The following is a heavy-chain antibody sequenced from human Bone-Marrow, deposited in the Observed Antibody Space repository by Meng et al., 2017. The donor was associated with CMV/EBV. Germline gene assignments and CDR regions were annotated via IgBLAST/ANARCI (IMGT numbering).Heavy chain of an antibody. J-gene: IGHJ6*02. CDR2: IIPIFGTA. CDR3: AILYYDMLTGHPNYYYYGMDV. CDR1: GGTFSSYA. D-gene: IGHD3-9*01. Sequence: SVKVSCKASGGTFSSYAISWVRQAPGQGLEWMGGIIPIFGTANYAQKFQGRVTITTDESTSTAYMELSSLRSEDTAVYYCAILYYDMLTGHPNYYYYGMDVWGQGTTVTFSS. V-gene: IGHV1-69*05.